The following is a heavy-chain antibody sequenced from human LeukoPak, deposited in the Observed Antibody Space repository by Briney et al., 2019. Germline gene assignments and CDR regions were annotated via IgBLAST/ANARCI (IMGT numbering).Heavy chain of an antibody. V-gene: IGHV4-39*01. CDR1: GDSVCSTTYY. Sequence: SETLSLTCTVSGDSVCSTTYYWGWIRQPPGKGLEWMADIYYTGSTYSNPSLKSRVSMSADTSKNQFSLKMSSLTAADTAVYFCARLSKGRYFDYIFESWGQGTLVTVSS. CDR2: IYYTGST. J-gene: IGHJ4*02. CDR3: ARLSKGRYFDYIFES. D-gene: IGHD3-9*01.